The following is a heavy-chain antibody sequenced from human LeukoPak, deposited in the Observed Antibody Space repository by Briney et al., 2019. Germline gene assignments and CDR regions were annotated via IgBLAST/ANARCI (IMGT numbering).Heavy chain of an antibody. CDR2: ISGSGGST. CDR1: GFTFSSYA. V-gene: IGHV3-23*01. J-gene: IGHJ1*01. Sequence: GGSLRLSCAASGFTFSSYAMSWVRRAPGKGLEWVSAISGSGGSTYYADSVKGRFTISRDNSKNTLYLQMNSLRAEDTAVYYCAKDGEYSSSWSGDFQHWGQGTLVTVSS. CDR3: AKDGEYSSSWSGDFQH. D-gene: IGHD6-13*01.